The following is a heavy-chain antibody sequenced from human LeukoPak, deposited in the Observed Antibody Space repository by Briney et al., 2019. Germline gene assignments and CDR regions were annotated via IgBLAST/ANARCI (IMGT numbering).Heavy chain of an antibody. Sequence: SSETLSLTCAVYGVSFSGYYWSWIRQPPGKGLEWIGEINHSGSTNYNPSLKSRVTISVDTSKNQFSLKLSSVTAADTAVYYCARGPNWNYGGRFDPWGQGTLVTVSS. V-gene: IGHV4-34*01. J-gene: IGHJ5*02. CDR2: INHSGST. CDR3: ARGPNWNYGGRFDP. D-gene: IGHD1-7*01. CDR1: GVSFSGYY.